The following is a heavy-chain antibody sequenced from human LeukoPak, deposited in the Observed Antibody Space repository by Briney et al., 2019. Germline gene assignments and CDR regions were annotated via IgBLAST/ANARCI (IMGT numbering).Heavy chain of an antibody. Sequence: KTGGSLRLSCAASGFTFSSYAMSWVRQAPGKGLEWVSSISGTSSYIYYADSVKGRFTISRDNAKNSLNLQMNSLRAEDTAIYYCARDSADDSSGYYPFDYWGQGTQVSVSS. V-gene: IGHV3-21*01. CDR3: ARDSADDSSGYYPFDY. CDR2: ISGTSSYI. J-gene: IGHJ4*02. CDR1: GFTFSSYA. D-gene: IGHD3-22*01.